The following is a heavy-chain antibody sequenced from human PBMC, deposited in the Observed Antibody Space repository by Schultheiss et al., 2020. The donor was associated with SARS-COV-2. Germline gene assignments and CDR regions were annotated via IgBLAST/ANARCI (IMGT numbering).Heavy chain of an antibody. CDR2: IYSGGNT. Sequence: GGSLRLSCAASGFTVGNNYMTWVRQAPGKGLEWVSVIYSGGNTYYADSVKGRFTISRDNSRNTLSLQMNSLRAEDTAVYYCARVRDDYNRGAFDIWGQGTMVTVSS. CDR3: ARVRDDYNRGAFDI. V-gene: IGHV3-53*01. J-gene: IGHJ3*02. CDR1: GFTVGNNY. D-gene: IGHD5-24*01.